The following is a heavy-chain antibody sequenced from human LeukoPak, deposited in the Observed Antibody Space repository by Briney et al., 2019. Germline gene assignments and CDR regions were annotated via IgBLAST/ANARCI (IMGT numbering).Heavy chain of an antibody. CDR2: IWYDGSNK. D-gene: IGHD5-24*01. CDR1: GFTFSSYG. CDR3: ARVEMATETDAFDI. J-gene: IGHJ3*02. V-gene: IGHV3-33*01. Sequence: PGGSLRLSCAPTGFTFSSYGMHWVRQAPGKGLEWVAVIWYDGSNKYYADSVKGRFTISRDNSKNTLYLQMNSLRAEDTAVYYCARVEMATETDAFDIWGQGTMVTVSS.